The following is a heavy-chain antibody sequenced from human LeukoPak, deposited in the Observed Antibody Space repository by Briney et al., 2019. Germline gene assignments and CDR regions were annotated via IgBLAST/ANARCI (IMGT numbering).Heavy chain of an antibody. J-gene: IGHJ6*03. D-gene: IGHD2-2*01. CDR3: ARLRGDSTSWEYCSMDV. CDR2: IYPGDSEA. V-gene: IGHV5-51*01. CDR1: GYSFTIYW. Sequence: GESLKISCKASGYSFTIYWMGWVRQMRGKGLEWIGIIYPGDSEARYSPSFQGRVAISSDKPISTPCLQWSSLKASDPAMYYYARLRGDSTSWEYCSMDVWGKATTVTVSS.